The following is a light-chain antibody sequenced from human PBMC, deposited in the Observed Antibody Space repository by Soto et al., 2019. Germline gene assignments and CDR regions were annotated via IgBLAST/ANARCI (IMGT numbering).Light chain of an antibody. J-gene: IGKJ1*01. Sequence: EIVLTQSPGTLSLSPGERATLSCRASHSVTSNYLAWYQQKPGQAPRLLIYAASGRASGIPDRFSGSGSGTHFILTISRLEPEDFAVYYCQQYGSSPQTFGQGTRVDIK. CDR2: AAS. V-gene: IGKV3-20*01. CDR3: QQYGSSPQT. CDR1: HSVTSNY.